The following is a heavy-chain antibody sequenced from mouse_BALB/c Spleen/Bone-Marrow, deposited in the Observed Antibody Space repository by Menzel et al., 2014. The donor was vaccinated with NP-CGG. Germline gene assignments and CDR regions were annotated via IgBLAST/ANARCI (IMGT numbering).Heavy chain of an antibody. D-gene: IGHD1-1*01. J-gene: IGHJ4*01. CDR2: ITSNGGST. CDR3: ARHGSSYAMDY. CDR1: GFTFSSYY. Sequence: LQQSGGGLVKLGGPLKLSCAASGFTFSSYYMSWVRQTPEKRLELVAAITSNGGSTYYPDTVKGRFTISRDNAKNTLYLQMSSLKSEDTALYYCARHGSSYAMDYWGQGTSVTVSS. V-gene: IGHV5-6-2*01.